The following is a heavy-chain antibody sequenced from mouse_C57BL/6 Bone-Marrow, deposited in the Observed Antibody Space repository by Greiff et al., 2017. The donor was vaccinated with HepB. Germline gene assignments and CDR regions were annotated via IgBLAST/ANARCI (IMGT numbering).Heavy chain of an antibody. CDR3: ARGVPDDYDDLYYAMDY. CDR1: GYTFTSYD. J-gene: IGHJ4*01. V-gene: IGHV1-85*01. CDR2: IYPRDGST. D-gene: IGHD2-4*01. Sequence: QVQLKQSGPELVKPGASVKLSCKASGYTFTSYDINWVKQRPGQGLEWIGWIYPRDGSTKYNEKFKGKATLTVDTSSSTTYMELHILTSEDSAVYFCARGVPDDYDDLYYAMDYWGQGTSVTVSS.